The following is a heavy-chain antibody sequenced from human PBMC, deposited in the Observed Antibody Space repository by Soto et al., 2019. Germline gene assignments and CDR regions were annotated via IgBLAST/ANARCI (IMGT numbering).Heavy chain of an antibody. Sequence: QVQLQESGPGLVKPSETLSLTCTVSGGSVSSGSYYWSWIRQPPGKGLEWIGYIYYSGSTNYNPSLKSRVTISVDTSKNQFSLKLSSVTAADTAVYYCARSSGSYFARFDYWGQGTLVTVSS. CDR1: GGSVSSGSYY. D-gene: IGHD1-26*01. CDR2: IYYSGST. CDR3: ARSSGSYFARFDY. V-gene: IGHV4-61*01. J-gene: IGHJ4*02.